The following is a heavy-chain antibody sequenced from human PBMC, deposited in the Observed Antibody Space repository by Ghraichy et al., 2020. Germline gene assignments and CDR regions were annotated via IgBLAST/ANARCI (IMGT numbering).Heavy chain of an antibody. CDR2: IYHSGST. D-gene: IGHD2-2*01. Sequence: SQTLSLTCTVSGYSISSGYYWGWIRQPPGKGLEWIGSIYHSGSTYYNPSLKSRVTISVDTSKNQFSLKLSSVTAADTAVYYCASSLSVVPAATTFDYWGQGTLVTVSS. CDR1: GYSISSGYY. CDR3: ASSLSVVPAATTFDY. J-gene: IGHJ4*02. V-gene: IGHV4-38-2*02.